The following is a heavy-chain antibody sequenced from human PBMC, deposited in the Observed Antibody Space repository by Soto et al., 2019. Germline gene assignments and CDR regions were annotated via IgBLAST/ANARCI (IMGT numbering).Heavy chain of an antibody. Sequence: PGESLKISCKGSGYSLTSYWISWVRQMPGKGLEWMGRIDPSDSYTNYSPSFQGHVTISADKSISTAYLQWSSLKASDTAMYYCARHSHCSSTSCHASSGWYPLYYFAYWGQGTLVTVSS. CDR2: IDPSDSYT. CDR1: GYSLTSYW. J-gene: IGHJ4*02. CDR3: ARHSHCSSTSCHASSGWYPLYYFAY. D-gene: IGHD2-2*01. V-gene: IGHV5-10-1*01.